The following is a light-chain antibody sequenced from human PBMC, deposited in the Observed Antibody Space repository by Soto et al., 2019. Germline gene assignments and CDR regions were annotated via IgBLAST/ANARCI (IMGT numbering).Light chain of an antibody. CDR1: QSVSSSF. V-gene: IGKV3D-20*02. CDR2: AAS. J-gene: IGKJ3*01. Sequence: EIVLTQSPGTLSLSPGERATLSCRASQSVSSSFLAWYQQRPGQAPRLLIYAASNTAPGIPDRFSGSGSGTDFTLTISRLEPEDFAVYYCQQRSNWPPLTFGPGTKVDIK. CDR3: QQRSNWPPLT.